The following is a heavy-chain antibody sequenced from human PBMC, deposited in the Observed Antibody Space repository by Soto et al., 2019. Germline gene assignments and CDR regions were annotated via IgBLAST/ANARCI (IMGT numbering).Heavy chain of an antibody. Sequence: PGGSLRLSXAASGFTFSDHYMDWVRQAPGKGLEWVGRTRSKANSYTTEYAASVKGRFTISRDDSKNSLYLQMNSLKTEDTAVYYCARGMSITIFGVVIIRLPLYYYYGMDVWGQGTTVTVSS. J-gene: IGHJ6*02. CDR2: TRSKANSYTT. D-gene: IGHD3-3*01. V-gene: IGHV3-72*01. CDR3: ARGMSITIFGVVIIRLPLYYYYGMDV. CDR1: GFTFSDHY.